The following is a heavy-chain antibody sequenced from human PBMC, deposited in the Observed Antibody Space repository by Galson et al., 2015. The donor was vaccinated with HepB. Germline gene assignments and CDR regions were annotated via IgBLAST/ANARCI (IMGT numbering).Heavy chain of an antibody. V-gene: IGHV1-2*02. CDR1: GYTFTGYY. D-gene: IGHD6-13*01. J-gene: IGHJ4*02. Sequence: SVKVSCKASGYTFTGYYMHWVRQAPGQGLEWMGWINPNSGGTNYAQKFQGRVTMTRDTSISTAYMELSRLRSDDTAVYYCARVLRREQQLVFGGDFDYWGQGTLATVSS. CDR3: ARVLRREQQLVFGGDFDY. CDR2: INPNSGGT.